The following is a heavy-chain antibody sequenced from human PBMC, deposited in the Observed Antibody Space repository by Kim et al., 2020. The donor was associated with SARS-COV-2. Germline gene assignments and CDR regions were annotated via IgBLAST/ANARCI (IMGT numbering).Heavy chain of an antibody. CDR1: GFTFSSYG. J-gene: IGHJ4*02. CDR2: IWYDGSNK. Sequence: GGSLRLSCAASGFTFSSYGMHWVRQAPGKGLEWVAVIWYDGSNKYYADSVKGRFTISRDNSKNTLYLQMNSLRAEDTAVYYCARGPTLRLGELSLWGQGTLVTVSS. CDR3: ARGPTLRLGELSL. D-gene: IGHD3-16*02. V-gene: IGHV3-33*08.